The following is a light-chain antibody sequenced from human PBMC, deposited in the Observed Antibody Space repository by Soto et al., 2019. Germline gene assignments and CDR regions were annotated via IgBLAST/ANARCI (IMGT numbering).Light chain of an antibody. V-gene: IGLV1-51*01. CDR1: TSNVGKNF. Sequence: QSVLTQPPSISAAPGHNITISCSGSTSNVGKNFVAWYQQRPGTGPTLVIYDNNKRPSGIPDRFSGSKSGTSATLGITGLQTGDEAGYFCGTWDSSLSAWVFGGGTKVTVL. J-gene: IGLJ3*02. CDR2: DNN. CDR3: GTWDSSLSAWV.